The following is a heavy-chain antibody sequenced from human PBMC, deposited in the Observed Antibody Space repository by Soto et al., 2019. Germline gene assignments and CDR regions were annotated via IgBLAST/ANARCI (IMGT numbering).Heavy chain of an antibody. J-gene: IGHJ4*02. V-gene: IGHV3-23*01. CDR2: ISGSGGST. CDR1: GFTFSTNT. D-gene: IGHD6-19*01. Sequence: GGSLRLSCAASGFTFSTNTMNWVRQAPGRGLEWVSSISGSGGSTYYADSVKGRFTISRDNSKNTLYLQMNSLRAEDTAVYYCAKDAPPESWRIAVAGNLDYWGQGTLVTVSS. CDR3: AKDAPPESWRIAVAGNLDY.